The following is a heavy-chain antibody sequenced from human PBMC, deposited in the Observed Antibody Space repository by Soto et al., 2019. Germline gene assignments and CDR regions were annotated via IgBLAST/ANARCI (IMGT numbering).Heavy chain of an antibody. CDR1: GGSFSGYY. J-gene: IGHJ6*03. Sequence: SETLSLTCAVYGGSFSGYYWSWIRQPPGKGLEWIGEINHSGSTNYNPSLKSRVTISVDTSKNQFSLKLSSVTAADTAVYYCARGRGGFAIVVVPTYYYYYMDVWGKGTTVTVSS. CDR3: ARGRGGFAIVVVPTYYYYYMDV. D-gene: IGHD2-2*01. CDR2: INHSGST. V-gene: IGHV4-34*01.